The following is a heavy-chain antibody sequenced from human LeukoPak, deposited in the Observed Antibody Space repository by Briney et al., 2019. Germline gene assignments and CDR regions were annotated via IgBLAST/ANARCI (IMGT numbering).Heavy chain of an antibody. J-gene: IGHJ4*02. Sequence: GGSRRLSCVASGFTFSSYAMSWVRQAPGKGLEWVSVVSGGGHNTYYADSVKGRFTMSRDNSKRTVYLQMNSLRVEDRDVYHCAKDRSSWYYPFDSWGQGTLVTVSS. D-gene: IGHD3-3*01. CDR3: AKDRSSWYYPFDS. CDR2: VSGGGHNT. CDR1: GFTFSSYA. V-gene: IGHV3-23*01.